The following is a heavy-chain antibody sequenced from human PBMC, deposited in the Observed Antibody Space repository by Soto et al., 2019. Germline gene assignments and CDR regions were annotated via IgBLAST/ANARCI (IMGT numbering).Heavy chain of an antibody. D-gene: IGHD5-18*01. CDR3: AKLMWIQLWAPFDP. Sequence: GESLKISCAASGFTFSSYAMSWVRQAPGKGLEWVSAISGSGGSTYYADSVKGRFTISRDNSKNTLYLQMNSLRAEDTAVYYCAKLMWIQLWAPFDPWGQGTLVTVS. V-gene: IGHV3-23*01. CDR1: GFTFSSYA. J-gene: IGHJ5*02. CDR2: ISGSGGST.